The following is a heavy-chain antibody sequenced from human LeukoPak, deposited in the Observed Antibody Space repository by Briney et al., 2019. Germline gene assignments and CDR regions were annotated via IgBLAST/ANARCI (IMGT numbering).Heavy chain of an antibody. CDR2: IYYSGST. J-gene: IGHJ4*02. Sequence: SETLSLTCAVYGGSFSSYYWSWIRQPPGKGLEWIGYIYYSGSTNYNPSLKSRVTISVDTSKNQFSLKLSSVTAADTAVYYCARCYCSSTSCLYYFDYWGQGTLVTVSS. CDR1: GGSFSSYY. D-gene: IGHD2-2*01. CDR3: ARCYCSSTSCLYYFDY. V-gene: IGHV4-59*01.